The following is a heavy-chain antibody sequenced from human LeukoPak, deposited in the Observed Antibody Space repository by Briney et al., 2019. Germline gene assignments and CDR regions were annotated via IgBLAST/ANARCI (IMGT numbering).Heavy chain of an antibody. J-gene: IGHJ4*02. CDR1: GFTFSSYS. V-gene: IGHV3-48*04. D-gene: IGHD6-13*01. CDR3: ARVTKQQLFLFDY. Sequence: PGGSLRLSCAASGFTFSSYSMNWVRQAPGKGLEWVSYISSSSSTIYYADSVKGRFTISRDNAKNSLYLQMNSLRAEDTAVYYCARVTKQQLFLFDYWGQGTLVTVSS. CDR2: ISSSSSTI.